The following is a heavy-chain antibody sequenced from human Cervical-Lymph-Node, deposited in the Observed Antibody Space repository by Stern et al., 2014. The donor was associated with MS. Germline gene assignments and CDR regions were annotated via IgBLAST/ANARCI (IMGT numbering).Heavy chain of an antibody. Sequence: QMQLVQSGAEVKKPGASVKVSCTASGYTFTGYYMNWVRQAPGQGLEWMGRINLKSGGTNYVEKLQDRVTMTRDTSISTAYMELSRLRSDDTAVYYCARGYCTSSSCYIGNWFDPWGQGTLVTVSS. CDR2: INLKSGGT. D-gene: IGHD2-2*01. J-gene: IGHJ5*02. CDR3: ARGYCTSSSCYIGNWFDP. V-gene: IGHV1-2*06. CDR1: GYTFTGYY.